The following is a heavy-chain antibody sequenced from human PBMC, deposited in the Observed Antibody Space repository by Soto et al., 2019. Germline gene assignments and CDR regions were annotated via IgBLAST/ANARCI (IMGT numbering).Heavy chain of an antibody. CDR2: ISSTTNYI. CDR1: GFTFTRYS. CDR3: ARESEDLTSKFDY. J-gene: IGHJ4*02. Sequence: PGGSLRLSCAASGFTFTRYSMNWVRQAPGKGLEWVSSISSTTNYIYYGDSMKGRFTISRDNGKNSLYLEIHSLRAEDTAVYYCARESEDLTSKFDYWGQGTLVTVSS. V-gene: IGHV3-21*06.